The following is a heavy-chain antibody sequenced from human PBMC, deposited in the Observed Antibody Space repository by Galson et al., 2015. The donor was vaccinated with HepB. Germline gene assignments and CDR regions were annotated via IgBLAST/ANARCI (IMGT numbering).Heavy chain of an antibody. CDR2: IDPRESDA. Sequence: QSGAEVKKPGESLRISCKGSGYSFTSYWISWVRQMPGKGLEWMGRIDPRESDAKYSSSFRGHVTISADKSISTAYLEWSSLKASDTAMYYCAKHGYNNNWYYFAAFDNWGQGTMVTVSS. V-gene: IGHV5-10-1*01. CDR3: AKHGYNNNWYYFAAFDN. CDR1: GYSFTSYW. J-gene: IGHJ3*02. D-gene: IGHD2/OR15-2a*01.